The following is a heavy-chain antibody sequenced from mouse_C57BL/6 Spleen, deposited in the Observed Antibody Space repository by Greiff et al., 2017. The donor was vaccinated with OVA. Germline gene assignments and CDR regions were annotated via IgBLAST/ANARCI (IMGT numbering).Heavy chain of an antibody. CDR2: IDPSDSET. CDR3: ARRGLPYYAMDY. CDR1: GYTFTSYW. Sequence: QVQLQQPGAELVRPGSSVKLSCKASGYTFTSYWMHWVKQRPIQGLEWIGNIDPSDSETHYNQKFKDKATLTVDKSSSTAYMQLSSLTSEDSAVYYWARRGLPYYAMDYWGQGTSVTVSS. D-gene: IGHD3-1*01. J-gene: IGHJ4*01. V-gene: IGHV1-52*01.